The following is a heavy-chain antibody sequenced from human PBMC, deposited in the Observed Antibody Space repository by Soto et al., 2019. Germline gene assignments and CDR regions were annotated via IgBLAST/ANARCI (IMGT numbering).Heavy chain of an antibody. CDR1: GFRVSSSH. D-gene: IGHD6-13*01. CDR3: AKVSSSWYAGFFDR. V-gene: IGHV3-53*01. J-gene: IGHJ4*02. CDR2: IYSGGTT. Sequence: GGSLILSCAASGFRVSSSHMIWVRQAPGKGLEWVSVIYSGGTTYYAVSVKGRFTISRDKSKNTAYLQMDSLRTEDTAVYYCAKVSSSWYAGFFDRWGQGTLITVSS.